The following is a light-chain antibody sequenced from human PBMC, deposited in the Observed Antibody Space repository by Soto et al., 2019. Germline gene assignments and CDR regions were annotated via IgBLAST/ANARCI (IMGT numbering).Light chain of an antibody. J-gene: IGKJ2*01. CDR3: PHYHGWPFT. CDR1: QSVSSD. V-gene: IGKV3-15*01. Sequence: EILMTQSPATLSVSSGERATLSCRASQSVSSDLAWYQHHPGQAPRLLIYGASTRVTGTPPRFSGSGSGTEFTLTITSLQAEDFAVYYCPHYHGWPFTFGHGTKLEMK. CDR2: GAS.